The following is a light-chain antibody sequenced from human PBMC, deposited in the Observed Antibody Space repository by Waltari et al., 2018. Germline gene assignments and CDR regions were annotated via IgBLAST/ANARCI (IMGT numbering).Light chain of an antibody. V-gene: IGLV2-14*03. Sequence: QSALTQPASVSGSPGQSVTISCTGTSSDSVDYDFVSWYQQHPGKAPKLIIFDVTPRPSWVSKRFSGSKSGSTSSLTISGLQAEDEADYFCSSYPRTGTWLFGGGTKLTVL. J-gene: IGLJ3*02. CDR3: SSYPRTGTWL. CDR2: DVT. CDR1: SSDSVDYDF.